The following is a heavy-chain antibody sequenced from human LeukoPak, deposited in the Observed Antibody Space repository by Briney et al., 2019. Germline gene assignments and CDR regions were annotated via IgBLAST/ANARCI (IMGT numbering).Heavy chain of an antibody. Sequence: ASVKVSCKASGGTFSSYAISWVRQAPGQGLEWMGRIIPIFGIANYAQKFQGRVTITADKSTSTAYMELSSLRSDDTAVYYCARAYSSSWYFDYWGQGTLVTVSS. CDR2: IIPIFGIA. J-gene: IGHJ4*02. V-gene: IGHV1-69*04. CDR3: ARAYSSSWYFDY. D-gene: IGHD6-13*01. CDR1: GGTFSSYA.